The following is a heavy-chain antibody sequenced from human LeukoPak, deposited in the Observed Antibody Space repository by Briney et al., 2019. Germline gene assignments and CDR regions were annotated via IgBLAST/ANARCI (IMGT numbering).Heavy chain of an antibody. J-gene: IGHJ3*02. D-gene: IGHD1-26*01. CDR3: ARARILGAQWLRDTFDI. CDR2: INPSGGST. V-gene: IGHV1-46*01. CDR1: GYTFTSYY. Sequence: ASVKVSCKASGYTFTSYYMHWVRQAPGQGLEWMGIINPSGGSTNYAQKLQDRVTMTRDTSTSTVYMELSSLRAEDTAVYYCARARILGAQWLRDTFDIWGQGTMVTVSS.